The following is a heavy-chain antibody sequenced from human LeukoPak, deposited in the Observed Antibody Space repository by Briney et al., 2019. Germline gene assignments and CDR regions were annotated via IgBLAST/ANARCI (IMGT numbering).Heavy chain of an antibody. D-gene: IGHD2-2*01. CDR2: MSGSSGST. Sequence: QPGGSLRLSCAASGFTFSSYAMSWVRQAPGKGLEWVSAMSGSSGSTYYADSVKGRFTISRDNSKNTLYLQMNSLRAEDTAVYYCVASWDIVVVPAAFDYWGQGTLVTVSS. CDR1: GFTFSSYA. V-gene: IGHV3-23*01. CDR3: VASWDIVVVPAAFDY. J-gene: IGHJ4*02.